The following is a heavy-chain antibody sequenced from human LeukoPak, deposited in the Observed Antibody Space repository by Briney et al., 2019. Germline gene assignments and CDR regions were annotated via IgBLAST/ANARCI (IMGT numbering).Heavy chain of an antibody. CDR2: IYYSGST. V-gene: IGHV4-59*01. D-gene: IGHD5-18*01. Sequence: PSETLSLTCTVSGGSISSYYWSWIRQPPGKGLEWIGYIYYSGSTNYNPSLKSQVTISVDTSKNQFSLKLSSVTAADTAVYYWAREFVEKAMGASYSYYYYGMDVWGQGTTVTVSS. CDR3: AREFVEKAMGASYSYYYYGMDV. J-gene: IGHJ6*02. CDR1: GGSISSYY.